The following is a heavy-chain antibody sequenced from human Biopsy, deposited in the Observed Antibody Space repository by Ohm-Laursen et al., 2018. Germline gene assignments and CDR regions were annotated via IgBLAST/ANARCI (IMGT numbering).Heavy chain of an antibody. CDR1: GFSFSDSA. D-gene: IGHD1-26*01. CDR2: IWYDGSSE. CDR3: ARDPIVGSKADGMDV. J-gene: IGHJ6*02. V-gene: IGHV3-33*08. Sequence: SSLRLSCTASGFSFSDSAMHWVRQAPGKGLEWVAIIWYDGSSEYYADSVKGRFTISRDNSKNTVYLQMNSLRVEDTAVYYCARDPIVGSKADGMDVWGQGTTVTVSS.